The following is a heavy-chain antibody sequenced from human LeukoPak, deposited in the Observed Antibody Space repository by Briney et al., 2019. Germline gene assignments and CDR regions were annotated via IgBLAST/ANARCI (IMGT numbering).Heavy chain of an antibody. CDR3: AAMTTVTMYSYFFDS. V-gene: IGHV4-61*02. CDR1: GGSISSSSYY. CDR2: MYTSGNT. D-gene: IGHD4-17*01. J-gene: IGHJ4*02. Sequence: PSETLSLTCTVSGGSISSSSYYWGWIRQPAGKGLEWVGRMYTSGNTNYNPSLKSRVTISVDSSKNQFSLKLSSVTAAGTAIYYCAAMTTVTMYSYFFDSWGQGTLLTVSS.